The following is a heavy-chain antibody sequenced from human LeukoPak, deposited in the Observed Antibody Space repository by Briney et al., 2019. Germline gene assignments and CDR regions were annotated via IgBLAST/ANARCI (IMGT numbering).Heavy chain of an antibody. CDR1: GYTFTSYG. Sequence: ASVKASCKASGYTFTSYGISWVRQSPGQGLEWMGWISAYNGKTNYAQKLPGRVTMTTDTSTRTAYTELRSLRSDDTAVYYCAIMKQQLVRWNSYYSMDVWGKGTTVTVSS. CDR3: AIMKQQLVRWNSYYSMDV. CDR2: ISAYNGKT. D-gene: IGHD6-13*01. V-gene: IGHV1-18*01. J-gene: IGHJ6*03.